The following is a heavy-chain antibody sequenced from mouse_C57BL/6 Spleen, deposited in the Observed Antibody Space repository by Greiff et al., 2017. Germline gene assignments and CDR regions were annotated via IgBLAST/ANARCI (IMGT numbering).Heavy chain of an antibody. D-gene: IGHD2-4*01. CDR2: IDPANGNT. J-gene: IGHJ3*01. Sequence: VQLQQSVAELVRPGASVKLSCTASGFNIKNTYMHWVKQRPEQGLEWIGRIDPANGNTKYAPKFQGKAPITADTSSNTAYLQLSSLTSEDTAIYYCAEDDYDEETWFAYWGQGTLVTVSA. V-gene: IGHV14-3*01. CDR1: GFNIKNTY. CDR3: AEDDYDEETWFAY.